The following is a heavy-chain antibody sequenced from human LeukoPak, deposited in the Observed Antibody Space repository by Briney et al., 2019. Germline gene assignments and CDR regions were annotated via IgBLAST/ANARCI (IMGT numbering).Heavy chain of an antibody. Sequence: GGSLRLSCAASAFSFRSYSMNWVRQAPGKGLEWVSYISSSGSTRRYGDSVRGRFTISRDNAKNSLYLQMNSLRAEDTAVYYCARDLPRATQLGQLYYYGMDVWGQGTTVTVSS. J-gene: IGHJ6*02. D-gene: IGHD3-16*01. CDR1: AFSFRSYS. CDR2: ISSSGSTR. CDR3: ARDLPRATQLGQLYYYGMDV. V-gene: IGHV3-48*04.